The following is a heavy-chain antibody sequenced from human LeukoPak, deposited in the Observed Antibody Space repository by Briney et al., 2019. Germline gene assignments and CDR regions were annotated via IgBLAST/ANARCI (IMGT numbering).Heavy chain of an antibody. J-gene: IGHJ4*02. CDR3: AKRGVVIRVILVGFHKEAHYFES. V-gene: IGHV3-23*01. CDR2: ISDSAGST. D-gene: IGHD3/OR15-3a*01. CDR1: GITLSNYG. Sequence: GGSLRLSCAVSGITLSNYGMSWVRQAPEKGLEWVAGISDSAGSTNYADSVKGRFTISRDNRKNTLYLPMNSLRADDTAFYFCAKRGVVIRVILVGFHKEAHYFESWGQGVLVTVSS.